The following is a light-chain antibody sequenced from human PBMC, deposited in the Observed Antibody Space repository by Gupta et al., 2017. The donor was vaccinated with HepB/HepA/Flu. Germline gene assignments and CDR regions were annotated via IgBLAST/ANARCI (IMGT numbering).Light chain of an antibody. V-gene: IGKV3-15*01. CDR2: DAS. J-gene: IGKJ4*01. CDR1: QNINNN. CDR3: HEEYKRART. Sequence: EIVITQSPPTLSVSPGDRPTLSSRASQNINNNLASYHQKPGQPPRLLIYDASTGVTGIPATFSGSRSGTEFTLTIISLQSEDFAVYYCHEEYKRARTFGGGTKVEIK.